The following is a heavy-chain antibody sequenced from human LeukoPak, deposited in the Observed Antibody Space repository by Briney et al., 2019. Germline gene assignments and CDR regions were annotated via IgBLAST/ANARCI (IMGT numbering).Heavy chain of an antibody. CDR1: GGSINGYY. D-gene: IGHD4-17*01. J-gene: IGHJ5*02. CDR3: ARVFRGAVTSNWFHP. V-gene: IGHV4-59*01. Sequence: PSETLSLTCTVSGGSINGYYWTWIRQPPGKGLEWIGYISDSGSTNYNPSLKSRVTMSVDSSNTEFSLRLNPVTAADTAVYYCARVFRGAVTSNWFHPWGQGTLVTVSS. CDR2: ISDSGST.